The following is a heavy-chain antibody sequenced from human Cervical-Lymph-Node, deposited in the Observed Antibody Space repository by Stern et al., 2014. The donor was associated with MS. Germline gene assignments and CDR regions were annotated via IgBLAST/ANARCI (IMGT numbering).Heavy chain of an antibody. J-gene: IGHJ4*02. CDR1: GDTFSSYA. CDR2: ITPVFGTT. CDR3: ARGGGLVGYFDY. Sequence: QVQLVQSGAEVKKPGSSVKVSFKASGDTFSSYAINWERQVPGQGLEWMGGITPVFGTTNYAQKFQGRVTITADKSTNTAYMELMTLRSEDTAVYYCARGGGLVGYFDYWGQGTLVSVSS. D-gene: IGHD1-26*01. V-gene: IGHV1-69*06.